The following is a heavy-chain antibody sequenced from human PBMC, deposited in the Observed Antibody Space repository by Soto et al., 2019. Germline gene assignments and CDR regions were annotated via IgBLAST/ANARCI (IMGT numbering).Heavy chain of an antibody. CDR1: GGSISSSSYY. CDR2: IYYSGST. CDR3: ARLTVVTAMGNWFDP. Sequence: SETLSLTCTVSGGSISSSSYYWGWIRQPPGKGLEWIGSIYYSGSTYYNPSLKSRVTISVDTSKNQFSLKLSSVTAADTAVYYCARLTVVTAMGNWFDPWGQGTLVTVSS. D-gene: IGHD2-21*02. J-gene: IGHJ5*02. V-gene: IGHV4-39*01.